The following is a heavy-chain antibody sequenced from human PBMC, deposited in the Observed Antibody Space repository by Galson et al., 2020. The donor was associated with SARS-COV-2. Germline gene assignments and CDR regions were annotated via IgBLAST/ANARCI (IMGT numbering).Heavy chain of an antibody. CDR2: ISTSSSYT. D-gene: IGHD5-18*01. Sequence: GESLKISCAAYGFPLSTYSMNWVRLAPGKGLEWVSSISTSSSYTYYVDSVKGRFSISRDNPRNSLYLQMNSLRAEDTAVYYCARDEGIRGYNYGRLYYGMDVWGQGTTVTVSS. CDR3: ARDEGIRGYNYGRLYYGMDV. J-gene: IGHJ6*02. V-gene: IGHV3-21*01. CDR1: GFPLSTYS.